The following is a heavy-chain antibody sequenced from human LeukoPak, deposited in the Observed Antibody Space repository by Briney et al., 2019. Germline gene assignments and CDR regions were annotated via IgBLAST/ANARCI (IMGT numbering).Heavy chain of an antibody. CDR3: ASHRNDCGGDCYPLDY. J-gene: IGHJ4*02. CDR2: INHSGST. D-gene: IGHD2-21*01. Sequence: SETLSLTCAVYGGSFSGYYWSWIRQPPGKGLEWIGEINHSGSTNYNPSLKSRVTISVDTSENQFSLKLSSVTAADTAVYYCASHRNDCGGDCYPLDYWGQGTLVTVSS. CDR1: GGSFSGYY. V-gene: IGHV4-34*01.